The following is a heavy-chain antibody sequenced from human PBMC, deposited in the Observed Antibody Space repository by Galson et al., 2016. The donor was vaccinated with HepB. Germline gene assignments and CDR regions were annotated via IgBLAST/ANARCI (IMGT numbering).Heavy chain of an antibody. CDR1: GFTFSSYA. CDR2: ISYDGSNK. V-gene: IGHV3-30-3*01. D-gene: IGHD6-19*01. CDR3: AGVDMQWLLIGAFDI. Sequence: SLRLSCAASGFTFSSYAMHWVRQAPGKGLEWVAVISYDGSNKYYADSVKGRFTISRDNSKNTRYLQMNSLRAEDTAVYYCAGVDMQWLLIGAFDIWGQGTMVTVSS. J-gene: IGHJ3*02.